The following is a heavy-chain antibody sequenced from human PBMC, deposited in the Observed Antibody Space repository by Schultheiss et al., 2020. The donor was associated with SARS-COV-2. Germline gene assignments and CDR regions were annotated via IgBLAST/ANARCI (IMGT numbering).Heavy chain of an antibody. J-gene: IGHJ1*01. CDR1: GFTFSSYA. V-gene: IGHV3-23*01. CDR2: ISGSGGST. Sequence: GESLKISCAASGFTFSSYAMSWVREAPGKGLEWVSAISGSGGSTYYADSVKGRFTISRDNAKNSLYLQMNSLRAEDTAVYYCTGEAVVAATEYFQHWGQGTLVTVSS. D-gene: IGHD2-15*01. CDR3: TGEAVVAATEYFQH.